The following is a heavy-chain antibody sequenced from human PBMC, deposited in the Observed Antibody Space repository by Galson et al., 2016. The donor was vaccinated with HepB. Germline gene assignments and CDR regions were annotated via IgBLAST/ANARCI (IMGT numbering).Heavy chain of an antibody. J-gene: IGHJ1*01. Sequence: SLRLSCAASGFLFSSYGLHWVRQAPGKGLEWVSFISYDGSNEYYADSVKGRFTISRDKSKYKLYLQMNKLRVEDTAVYYCAKEPSLPGGGHETGQAYFQYWGQGTLVIVSS. V-gene: IGHV3-30*18. CDR3: AKEPSLPGGGHETGQAYFQY. D-gene: IGHD1-14*01. CDR2: ISYDGSNE. CDR1: GFLFSSYG.